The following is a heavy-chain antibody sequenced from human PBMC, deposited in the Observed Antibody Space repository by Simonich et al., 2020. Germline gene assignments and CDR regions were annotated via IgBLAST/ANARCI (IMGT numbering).Heavy chain of an antibody. CDR3: ARTSIIGGITIFGVVIGGDYYYMDV. CDR1: GYTFTSYS. J-gene: IGHJ6*03. D-gene: IGHD3-3*01. CDR2: INPSGGST. Sequence: VQLVQSGAEVQKPGASVKVSCKASGYTFTSYSMHWVRQAPGQGLVWMGIINPSGGSTSYAQKFQGRVTMTRDTSTSTVYMELSSLRSEDTAVYYWARTSIIGGITIFGVVIGGDYYYMDVWGKGTTVTVSS. V-gene: IGHV1-46*03.